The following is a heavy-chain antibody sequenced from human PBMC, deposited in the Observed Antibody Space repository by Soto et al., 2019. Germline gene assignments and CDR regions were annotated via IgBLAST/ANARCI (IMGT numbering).Heavy chain of an antibody. CDR3: ARGYVDNSGFFDY. V-gene: IGHV3-7*03. J-gene: IGHJ4*02. D-gene: IGHD3-22*01. Sequence: EVQLVESGGGLVPPGGSLRLSCAASGFTFSSYWMSWVRQAPGKGLEWVANIKEDGTEKYYVDSVKGRFTISRDNAKNSLYLQMSSLRAEDTAVYYCARGYVDNSGFFDYWGQGTLVTVSS. CDR1: GFTFSSYW. CDR2: IKEDGTEK.